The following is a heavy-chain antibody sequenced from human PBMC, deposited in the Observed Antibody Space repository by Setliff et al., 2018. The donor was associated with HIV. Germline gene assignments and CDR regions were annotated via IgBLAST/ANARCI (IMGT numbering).Heavy chain of an antibody. Sequence: LSLTCSVSGVSVGSGDYYWHWIRQHPEKALEWIGDIFHSGDTYYNPSLKSRISMSVDTSKNQFSLELTSLTAADTAVYYCATRPRIAARPFDYWGQGMLVTVS. V-gene: IGHV4-31*03. D-gene: IGHD6-6*01. CDR3: ATRPRIAARPFDY. J-gene: IGHJ4*02. CDR2: IFHSGDT. CDR1: GVSVGSGDYY.